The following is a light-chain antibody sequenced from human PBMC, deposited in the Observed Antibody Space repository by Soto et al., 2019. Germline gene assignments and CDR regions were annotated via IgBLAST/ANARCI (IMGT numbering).Light chain of an antibody. CDR3: QQYGSSPRT. Sequence: EILLTQSPCTLPLSPGERATLSCRASQSVRTKYLDWYRQKPGQAPWPLIYGAFNRAGGVPERFSGSVSGTDFTLTISRLEPEDFEVYYCQQYGSSPRTFGQGTKVDIK. J-gene: IGKJ1*01. V-gene: IGKV3-20*01. CDR2: GAF. CDR1: QSVRTKY.